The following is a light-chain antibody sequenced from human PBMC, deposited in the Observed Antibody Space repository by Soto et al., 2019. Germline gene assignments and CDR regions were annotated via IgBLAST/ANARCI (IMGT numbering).Light chain of an antibody. CDR1: QSVSSN. CDR2: GAS. Sequence: ETVMTQSPATLSVSPGERATLSCGASQSVSSNLAWYQQKPGQAPRLLIYGASSRATGSPARFSGSGSGTEFTLTISNLQSEDFAVYYCQQYDNWPGTFGQGTKLEIK. CDR3: QQYDNWPGT. V-gene: IGKV3-15*01. J-gene: IGKJ2*01.